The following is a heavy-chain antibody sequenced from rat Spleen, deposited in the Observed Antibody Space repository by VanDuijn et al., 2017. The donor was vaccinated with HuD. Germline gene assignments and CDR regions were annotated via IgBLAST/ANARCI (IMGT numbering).Heavy chain of an antibody. CDR3: ASRVYYGPFDY. V-gene: IGHV5-25*01. J-gene: IGHJ2*01. CDR1: GFTFNNYW. D-gene: IGHD1-6*01. Sequence: EVQLVESGGGLVQPGRSMKLSCVASGFTFNNYWMTWIRQAPTKGLEWVASISYNGTATYYRDSVKGRFTLSRDNAKSTLYLQMGSLRSEDTATYYCASRVYYGPFDYWGQGVMVTVSS. CDR2: ISYNGTAT.